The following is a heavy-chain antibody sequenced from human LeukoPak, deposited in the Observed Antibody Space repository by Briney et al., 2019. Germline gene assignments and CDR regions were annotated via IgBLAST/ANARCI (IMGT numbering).Heavy chain of an antibody. J-gene: IGHJ5*02. CDR1: GFTFSSYG. Sequence: PGGSLRLSCAASGFTFSSYGMHWVRQAPGKGLEGVAFIRYDGSNKYYADSVKGRFTISRDNSKNTLYLQMNSPRAEDTAVYYGVKDRVIFEVVRISDAYWIDPWGQMTLVTVSS. V-gene: IGHV3-30*02. D-gene: IGHD3-9*01. CDR2: IRYDGSNK. CDR3: VKDRVIFEVVRISDAYWIDP.